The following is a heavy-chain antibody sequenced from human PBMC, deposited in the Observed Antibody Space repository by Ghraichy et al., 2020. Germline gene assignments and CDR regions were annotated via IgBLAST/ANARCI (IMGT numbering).Heavy chain of an antibody. D-gene: IGHD6-13*01. CDR1: GFTFSNYD. CDR2: VTRNGDTT. Sequence: GGSLRLSCEASGFTFSNYDMRWVRQAPVKGLEWVSTVTRNGDTTYEDSVRGRFTISRDNSKNTVYLHMSSLRAEDTAVYYCARRIPDRKGMDVWGQGTTVTVS. J-gene: IGHJ6*02. CDR3: ARRIPDRKGMDV. V-gene: IGHV3-23*01.